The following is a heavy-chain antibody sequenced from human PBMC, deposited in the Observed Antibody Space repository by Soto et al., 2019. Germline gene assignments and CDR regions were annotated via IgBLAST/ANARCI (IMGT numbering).Heavy chain of an antibody. J-gene: IGHJ6*02. V-gene: IGHV3-48*02. CDR3: ARDSPSAGYYYYYGMDV. CDR2: ISSSSSTI. CDR1: GFTFSSYS. Sequence: GGSLRLSCAASGFTFSSYSMNWVRQAPGKGLEWVSYISSSSSTIYYADSVKGRFTISRDNAKNSLYLQMNSLRDEDTAVYYCARDSPSAGYYYYYGMDVWGQGTTVTVSS.